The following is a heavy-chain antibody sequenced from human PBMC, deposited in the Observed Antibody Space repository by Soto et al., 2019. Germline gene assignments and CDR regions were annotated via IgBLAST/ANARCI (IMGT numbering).Heavy chain of an antibody. CDR3: ARRGYCTNGVCYYGMDV. J-gene: IGHJ6*02. Sequence: SETLSLTCALYGGSLSGYYWSWIRRPPEKGLEGIGEIYHSGSTNYNPSLKSRVTISVDKSKNQFSLKLSSVTAADTAVYYCARRGYCTNGVCYYGMDVWGQGTTVTVSS. D-gene: IGHD2-8*01. CDR1: GGSLSGYY. V-gene: IGHV4-34*01. CDR2: IYHSGST.